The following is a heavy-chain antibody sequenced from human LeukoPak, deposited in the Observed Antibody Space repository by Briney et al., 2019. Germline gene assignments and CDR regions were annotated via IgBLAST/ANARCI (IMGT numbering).Heavy chain of an antibody. CDR3: AKADKDIVVVPAAHFDY. J-gene: IGHJ4*02. Sequence: PGGSLRLSCAASGFTFSSYGMSWVRQAPGKGLEWVSAISGSGGSTYYADSVKGRFTISRDNSKNTLYLQMNSLRAEDTAVYYCAKADKDIVVVPAAHFDYWGQGTLVTVSS. CDR1: GFTFSSYG. CDR2: ISGSGGST. D-gene: IGHD2-2*01. V-gene: IGHV3-23*01.